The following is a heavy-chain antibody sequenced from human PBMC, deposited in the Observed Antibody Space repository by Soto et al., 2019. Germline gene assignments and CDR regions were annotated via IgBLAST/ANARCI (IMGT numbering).Heavy chain of an antibody. CDR2: IWYDGSKK. CDR3: ARGNYESSGSLDY. J-gene: IGHJ4*02. D-gene: IGHD3-22*01. V-gene: IGHV3-33*01. Sequence: PGGSLRLSCAASGGPFSSYGMHWVRQAPGKGLEWVAVIWYDGSKKYYADSVKGRFTISRDNSKNTLYLQMNSLRAEDTAMYYCARGNYESSGSLDYWGQGTLVTVSS. CDR1: GGPFSSYG.